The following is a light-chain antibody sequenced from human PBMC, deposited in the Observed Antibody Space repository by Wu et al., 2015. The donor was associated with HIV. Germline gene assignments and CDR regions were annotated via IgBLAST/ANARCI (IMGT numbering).Light chain of an antibody. Sequence: DXLXCRASQSVSSQLLSPGYQPETLGPTASPGSSIYGASSRADWHPRQVRPGSGSGTDFTLTISRLEPEDFAVYYCHQYGSSPQTFGQGTKVEIK. CDR3: HQYGSSPQT. CDR1: QSVSSQL. CDR2: GAS. J-gene: IGKJ1*01. V-gene: IGKV3-20*01.